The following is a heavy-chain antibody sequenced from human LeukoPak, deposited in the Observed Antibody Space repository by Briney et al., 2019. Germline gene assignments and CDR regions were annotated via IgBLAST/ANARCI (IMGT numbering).Heavy chain of an antibody. D-gene: IGHD6-6*01. CDR2: IIPIFGTA. J-gene: IGHJ4*02. Sequence: SVKVSCKASGGTFSSYAISWVRQAPGQGLEWMGGIIPIFGTANYAQKFQGRVTITADESTSTAYMELSSLRSEDTAVYYCASRVLPSSATFDYWGQGTLVTVSS. CDR3: ASRVLPSSATFDY. CDR1: GGTFSSYA. V-gene: IGHV1-69*13.